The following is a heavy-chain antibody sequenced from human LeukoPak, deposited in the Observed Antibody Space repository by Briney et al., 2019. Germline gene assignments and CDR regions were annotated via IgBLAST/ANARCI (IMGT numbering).Heavy chain of an antibody. CDR3: ARAGGMTTVTVVDY. CDR1: GYTFSNYY. CDR2: INPNSGGT. D-gene: IGHD4-17*01. Sequence: ASVRISCTASGYTFSNYYMHWVRQAPGQGLEWMGWINPNSGGTNYAQKFQGRVTMTRDTSISTAYMELSRLRSDDTAVYYCARAGGMTTVTVVDYWGQGTLVTVSS. V-gene: IGHV1-2*02. J-gene: IGHJ4*02.